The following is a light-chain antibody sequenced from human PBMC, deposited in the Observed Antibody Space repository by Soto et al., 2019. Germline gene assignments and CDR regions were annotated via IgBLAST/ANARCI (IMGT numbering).Light chain of an antibody. CDR3: QQYNKWPPWT. CDR2: RAS. Sequence: EVVMTQSPVTLSVSPGERATLSCRASQSVSTNLAWYQQKPGQAPRLLIYRASTRAIGIPARFSGGGSGTEFTLTISSLQSEDFAIYYCQQYNKWPPWTFGQGTKVDIK. V-gene: IGKV3-15*01. CDR1: QSVSTN. J-gene: IGKJ1*01.